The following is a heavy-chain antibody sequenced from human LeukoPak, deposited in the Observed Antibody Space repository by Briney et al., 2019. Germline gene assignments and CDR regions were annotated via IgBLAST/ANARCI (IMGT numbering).Heavy chain of an antibody. CDR1: GYTFTSYG. CDR2: ISAYNGNT. CDR3: ARATVVPSSFSIIASIFDY. Sequence: ASVKVSCKASGYTFTSYGISWVRQAPGQGLEWMGWISAYNGNTNYAQKLQGRVTMTTDTSTSTAYMELSSLRSEDTAVYYCARATVVPSSFSIIASIFDYWGQGTLVTVSS. D-gene: IGHD2/OR15-2a*01. V-gene: IGHV1-18*01. J-gene: IGHJ4*02.